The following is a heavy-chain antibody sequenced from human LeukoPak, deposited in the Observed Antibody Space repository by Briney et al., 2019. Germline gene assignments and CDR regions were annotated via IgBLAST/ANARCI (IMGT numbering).Heavy chain of an antibody. Sequence: SETLSLTCTVSGGSISSYYWSWIRQPPGKGLEWIGYIYYNGSPNHSPSLKSRVTLSIDTSMNQFSLKLSSVTAADTAVYYCARHIYRTFHFDYWGQGTLVTVSS. V-gene: IGHV4-59*08. CDR2: IYYNGSP. D-gene: IGHD1-14*01. CDR3: ARHIYRTFHFDY. J-gene: IGHJ4*02. CDR1: GGSISSYY.